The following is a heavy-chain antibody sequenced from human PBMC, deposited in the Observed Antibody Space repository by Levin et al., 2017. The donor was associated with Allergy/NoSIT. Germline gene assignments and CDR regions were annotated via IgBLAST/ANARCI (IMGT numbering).Heavy chain of an antibody. J-gene: IGHJ6*02. CDR3: AKGEPPDYGDYRYALDV. V-gene: IGHV3-9*01. D-gene: IGHD4-17*01. CDR1: GFTFDDYA. CDR2: ISWNGVYI. Sequence: SCAASGFTFDDYAMQWVRQAPGKGLDWVSGISWNGVYIGYADSVKGRFTISRDNAKNTLYLEMNSLGPEDTALYYCAKGEPPDYGDYRYALDVWGQGTAVTVSS.